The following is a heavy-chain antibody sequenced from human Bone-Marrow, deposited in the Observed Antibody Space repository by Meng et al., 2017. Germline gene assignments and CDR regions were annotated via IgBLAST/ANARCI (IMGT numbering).Heavy chain of an antibody. D-gene: IGHD3-10*01. CDR1: GDSVSSNSAA. J-gene: IGHJ4*02. V-gene: IGHV6-1*01. CDR2: TYYRSKWSN. CDR3: VRSHSGFLDY. Sequence: HVQLQQSCQGLVKPSQTLSATCSISGDSVSSNSAAWNWIRQSPSRGLEWLGRTYYRSKWSNDYAVSVRSRITSNPDTSKNQFSLQLNSVTPEYTAVYYCVRSHSGFLDYWGQGTLVTVSS.